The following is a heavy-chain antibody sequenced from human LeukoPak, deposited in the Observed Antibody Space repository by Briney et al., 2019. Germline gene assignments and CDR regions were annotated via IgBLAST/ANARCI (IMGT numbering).Heavy chain of an antibody. Sequence: GGSLRLSCAASGFTVSSYAMHWVRQPIGKGLEWVSALGIAGDTFYPGSVKGRFTISRDNSKNTLYLQMNSLKAEDTAVYYCANSEYSGSYYDYWGQGTLVTVSS. D-gene: IGHD1-26*01. CDR2: LGIAGDT. J-gene: IGHJ4*02. CDR3: ANSEYSGSYYDY. CDR1: GFTVSSYA. V-gene: IGHV3-13*01.